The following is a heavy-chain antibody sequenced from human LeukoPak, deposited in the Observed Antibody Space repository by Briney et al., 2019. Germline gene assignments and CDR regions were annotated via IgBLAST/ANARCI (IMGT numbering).Heavy chain of an antibody. J-gene: IGHJ3*02. V-gene: IGHV4-39*01. CDR2: VYYSGST. Sequence: SETLSLTCTVSGGSISSSTYYWGWIRQPPGKGLEWIGSVYYSGSTYYNPSLKSRVTISVDTSKNQFSLKLGSVTAADTAVYYCARRPIFGLLTNAFDIWGQGTMVTVSS. CDR3: ARRPIFGLLTNAFDI. CDR1: GGSISSSTYY. D-gene: IGHD3/OR15-3a*01.